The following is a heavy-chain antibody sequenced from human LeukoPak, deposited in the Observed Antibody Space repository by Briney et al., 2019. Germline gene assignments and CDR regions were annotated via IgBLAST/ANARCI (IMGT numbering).Heavy chain of an antibody. D-gene: IGHD2/OR15-2a*01. J-gene: IGHJ4*02. CDR1: GFPFNTYA. Sequence: PGGSLRLSCSASGFPFNTYAIHWVRQAPGKGLEYVAGISSNGDNTDFADSAKGRFTISKDNAKNTVYLQMNSLRAEDTAVYYCVSFYETYWGRGTLVTVSS. CDR3: VSFYETY. V-gene: IGHV3-64D*06. CDR2: ISSNGDNT.